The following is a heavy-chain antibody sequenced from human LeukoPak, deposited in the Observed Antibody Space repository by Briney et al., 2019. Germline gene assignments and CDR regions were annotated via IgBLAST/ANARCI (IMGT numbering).Heavy chain of an antibody. CDR2: IDGSGDTI. Sequence: TGVSLRLSCAASGFTFSDYSMNWVRQAPGKGLEGVSYIDGSGDTIYYADSVKGRFTISRDNAKNSLDLQMNSLRDEETAVYYCSRRFDCWGQGTLVTVSS. CDR3: SRRFDC. CDR1: GFTFSDYS. J-gene: IGHJ4*02. V-gene: IGHV3-48*02.